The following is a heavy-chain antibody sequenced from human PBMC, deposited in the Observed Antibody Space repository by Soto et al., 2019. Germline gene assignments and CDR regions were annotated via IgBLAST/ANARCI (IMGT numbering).Heavy chain of an antibody. CDR2: INAYNGNA. V-gene: IGHV1-18*01. D-gene: IGHD6-13*01. Sequence: ASVKVSCKASGYTFTSYCINWVRQAPGQGLEWMGWINAYNGNANYAQNLQGRVTMTTDTSTSTAYMELRSLRSDDTAMYYCARERGSSWPYFDYWGQGTLVTVSS. J-gene: IGHJ4*02. CDR1: GYTFTSYC. CDR3: ARERGSSWPYFDY.